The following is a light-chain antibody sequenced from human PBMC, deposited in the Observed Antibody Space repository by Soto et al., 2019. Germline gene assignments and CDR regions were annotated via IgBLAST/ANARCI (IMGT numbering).Light chain of an antibody. CDR2: EVS. CDR3: SSYTGSSTLYV. J-gene: IGLJ1*01. V-gene: IGLV2-14*01. Sequence: QSALTQPASVSGPPGQSITISCTGTSSDVGDYDYVSWYQQHPGKAPKLMIYEVSKRPSGVSNRFSGSKSGDTASLTISGLQAEDEADYYCSSYTGSSTLYVFGTGTKVTVL. CDR1: SSDVGDYDY.